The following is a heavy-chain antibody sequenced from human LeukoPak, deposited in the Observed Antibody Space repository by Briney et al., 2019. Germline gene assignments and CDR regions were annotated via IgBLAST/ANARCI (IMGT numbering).Heavy chain of an antibody. V-gene: IGHV1-2*06. D-gene: IGHD3-22*01. CDR2: INPNSGGT. CDR1: GYTFTGYY. Sequence: VASVKVSCKASGYTFTGYYVHWVRQAPGQGLEWMGRINPNSGGTNYAQKFQGRVTMTRDTSISTAYMELSRLRSDDTAVYYCARVLPTDYCDSSGYLDYWGQGTLVTVSS. CDR3: ARVLPTDYCDSSGYLDY. J-gene: IGHJ4*02.